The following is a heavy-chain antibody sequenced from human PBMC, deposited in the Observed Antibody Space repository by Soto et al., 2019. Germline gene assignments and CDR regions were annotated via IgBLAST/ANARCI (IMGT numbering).Heavy chain of an antibody. CDR1: GFTFSCLA. V-gene: IGHV3-23*01. CDR2: ISGSGGST. D-gene: IGHD2-15*01. Sequence: GESLRLSYGSSGFTFSCLAMRRVRQAPGKGLEWVSAISGSGGSTYYADSVKGRFTISRDNSKNTLYLQMNSLRAEDTAVYYCAKDFSSGCSGGSCYSGVDYWGQGT. J-gene: IGHJ4*02. CDR3: AKDFSSGCSGGSCYSGVDY.